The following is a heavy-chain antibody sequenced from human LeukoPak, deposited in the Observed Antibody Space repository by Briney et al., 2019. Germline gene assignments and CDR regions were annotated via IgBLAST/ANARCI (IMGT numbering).Heavy chain of an antibody. CDR3: ARDGRITIFGVVINDYYYYGMDV. Sequence: GGSPRLSCAASGFTFSSYSMNWVRQAPGKGLEWVSSISSSSSYIYYADSVKGRFTISRDNAKNSLYLQMNSLRAEDTAVYYCARDGRITIFGVVINDYYYYGMDVWGQGTTVTVSS. V-gene: IGHV3-21*01. J-gene: IGHJ6*02. CDR1: GFTFSSYS. D-gene: IGHD3-3*01. CDR2: ISSSSSYI.